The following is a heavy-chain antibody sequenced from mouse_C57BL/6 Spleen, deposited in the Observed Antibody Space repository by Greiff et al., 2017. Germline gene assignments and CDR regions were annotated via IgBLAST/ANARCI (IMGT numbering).Heavy chain of an antibody. J-gene: IGHJ2*01. Sequence: QVQLQQPGAELVRPGSSVKLSCKASGYTFTSYWMDWVKQRPGQGLEWIGNIYPSDSETHYNQKFKDKATLTADKSSSTAYMQLSSLTSEDSAVYYCASWAAPFGYWGQGTTLTVSS. V-gene: IGHV1-61*01. CDR1: GYTFTSYW. CDR3: ASWAAPFGY. CDR2: IYPSDSET.